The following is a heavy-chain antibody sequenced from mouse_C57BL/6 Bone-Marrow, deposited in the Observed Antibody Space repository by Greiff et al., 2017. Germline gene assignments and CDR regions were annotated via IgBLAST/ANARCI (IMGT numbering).Heavy chain of an antibody. CDR1: GFTFSSYA. Sequence: EVKLVESGGGLVKPGGSLKLSCAASGFTFSSYAMSWVRQTPEKRLEWVATISDGGSYTYYPDNVKGRFTITRDNAKNNLYLQMSHLKSEDTAMYYCARAGIYAMDYWGQGTSVTVSS. CDR2: ISDGGSYT. CDR3: ARAGIYAMDY. V-gene: IGHV5-4*03. J-gene: IGHJ4*01.